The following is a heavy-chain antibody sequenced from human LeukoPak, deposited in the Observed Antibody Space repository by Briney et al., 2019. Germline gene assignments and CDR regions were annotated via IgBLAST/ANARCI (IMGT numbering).Heavy chain of an antibody. CDR1: GFTFSISA. D-gene: IGHD4-11*01. CDR2: ISGSGGST. CDR3: ARTWMYSNYF. V-gene: IGHV3-23*01. J-gene: IGHJ4*02. Sequence: GGSLRLSCAASGFTFSISAMSWVRQAPGKGLEWVSAISGSGGSTYYADSVKGRFTISRDNSKDTLSLQMNSLRAEDTAVYYCARTWMYSNYFRGQGTLVTVSS.